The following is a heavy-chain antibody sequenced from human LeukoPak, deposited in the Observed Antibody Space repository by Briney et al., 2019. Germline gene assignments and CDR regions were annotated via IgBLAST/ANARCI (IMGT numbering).Heavy chain of an antibody. CDR3: ARISPDSWTGYSLHY. J-gene: IGHJ4*02. Sequence: ASVKVSCKTSGYTFTTYSIHWVRQAPGQGLEWVGIINPRGGGATLAQKFQGRITMTTDTSTSTVFLEVSSLRSEDTAVYYCARISPDSWTGYSLHYWGQGTLVTVSS. CDR2: INPRGGGA. D-gene: IGHD3/OR15-3a*01. V-gene: IGHV1-46*01. CDR1: GYTFTTYS.